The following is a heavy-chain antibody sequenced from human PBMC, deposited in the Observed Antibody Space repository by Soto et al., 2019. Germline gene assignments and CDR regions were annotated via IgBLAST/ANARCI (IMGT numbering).Heavy chain of an antibody. CDR2: VYSSGTT. D-gene: IGHD2-21*01. CDR3: ARDIASYAYGQGY. CDR1: GGSINSYW. J-gene: IGHJ4*02. V-gene: IGHV4-4*07. Sequence: SETLSLSCTVSGGSINSYWWSWIRQPAGKGLEWIGRVYSSGTTDYNPSLNSRATMSVETSKNQFSLKLSSVTAADTAVYYCARDIASYAYGQGYWGQGIQVTVSS.